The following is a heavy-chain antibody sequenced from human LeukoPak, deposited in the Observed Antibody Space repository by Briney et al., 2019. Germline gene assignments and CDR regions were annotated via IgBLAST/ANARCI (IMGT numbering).Heavy chain of an antibody. Sequence: GSLRLSCAASGFTFSSYSMNWVRQAPGKGLEWVSVIYRGGSKYYADSVKGRFTISRDNSKNTLYLQMNSLRAEDTAVYYCARNGDYYMDVWGKGTTVTVSS. CDR2: IYRGGSK. J-gene: IGHJ6*03. CDR1: GFTFSSYS. V-gene: IGHV3-66*02. D-gene: IGHD1-14*01. CDR3: ARNGDYYMDV.